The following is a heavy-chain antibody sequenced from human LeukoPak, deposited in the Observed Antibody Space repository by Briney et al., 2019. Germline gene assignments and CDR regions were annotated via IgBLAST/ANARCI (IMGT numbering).Heavy chain of an antibody. Sequence: SETLSLTCTVSGGSVSSGSYYWSWIRQPPGKGLEWIGYIYYSGSTNYNPSLKSRVTISVDTSKNQFSLKLSSVTAADTAVYYCARGYVSKGIAAAGIYYYYYMDVWGKGTTVTVSS. CDR1: GGSVSSGSYY. J-gene: IGHJ6*03. CDR3: ARGYVSKGIAAAGIYYYYYMDV. D-gene: IGHD6-13*01. V-gene: IGHV4-61*01. CDR2: IYYSGST.